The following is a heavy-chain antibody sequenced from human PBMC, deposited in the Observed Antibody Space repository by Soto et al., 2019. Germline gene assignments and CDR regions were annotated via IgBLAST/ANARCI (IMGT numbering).Heavy chain of an antibody. CDR1: GFTFTTYG. V-gene: IGHV3-30*18. CDR3: AKGRRYGSGRSVYYFDF. Sequence: QVHLVESGGGVVQPGKSLRLSCVASGFTFTTYGMHWVRQAPGKGLEWVAVISYEGSHTHYADSVRGRFTISRDNSGNTLSLQMDSLRHEDTAVYYCAKGRRYGSGRSVYYFDFWGQGTLVTVSS. J-gene: IGHJ4*02. CDR2: ISYEGSHT. D-gene: IGHD3-10*01.